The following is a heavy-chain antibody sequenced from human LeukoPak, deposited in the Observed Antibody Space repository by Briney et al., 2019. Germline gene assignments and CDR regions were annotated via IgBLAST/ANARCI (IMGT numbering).Heavy chain of an antibody. CDR1: GDSISSSSYY. D-gene: IGHD7-27*01. Sequence: PSETLSLTCTVSGDSISSSSYYWGWIRQPPGTGLEWIGSIYYTGYTYDNPSLRSRITMSVDTPKNQFSLQLSSVTAADTAVYYCARFTNWYDAFDIWGQGTMVTVSS. J-gene: IGHJ3*02. V-gene: IGHV4-39*01. CDR3: ARFTNWYDAFDI. CDR2: IYYTGYT.